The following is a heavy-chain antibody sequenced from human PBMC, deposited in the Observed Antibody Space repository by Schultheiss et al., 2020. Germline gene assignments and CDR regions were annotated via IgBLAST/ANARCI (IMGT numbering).Heavy chain of an antibody. CDR2: ISGSGGST. CDR1: GFTFSSYA. D-gene: IGHD3-22*01. Sequence: GESLKISCAASGFTFSSYAMSWVRQAPGKGLEWVSAISGSGGSTYYADSVKGRFTISRDNAKNSLYLQMNSLRAEDTALYYCAKDRGYDSSGYYYDYWGQGTLVTVSS. J-gene: IGHJ4*02. CDR3: AKDRGYDSSGYYYDY. V-gene: IGHV3-23*01.